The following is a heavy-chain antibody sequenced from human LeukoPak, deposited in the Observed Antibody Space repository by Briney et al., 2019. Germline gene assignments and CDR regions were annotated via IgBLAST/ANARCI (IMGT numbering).Heavy chain of an antibody. J-gene: IGHJ5*02. V-gene: IGHV1-46*01. D-gene: IGHD3-10*01. CDR1: GYTFTSYY. Sequence: ASVKVSCKASGYTFTSYYMHWVRQAPGQGLEWMGIINPSGGSTSYAQKFQGRVTMTRDTSTSTVYMELSSLRSEDTAVYYCASNYYGSGSHNWFDPWGQGTLVTVSS. CDR2: INPSGGST. CDR3: ASNYYGSGSHNWFDP.